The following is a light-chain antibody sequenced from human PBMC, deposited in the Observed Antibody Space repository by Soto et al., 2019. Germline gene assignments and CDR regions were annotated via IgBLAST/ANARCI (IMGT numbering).Light chain of an antibody. J-gene: IGKJ5*01. CDR3: QQYNSWPPIT. CDR2: GAS. Sequence: EVVMTQSPATLSVSPVEIATLYFISSESVSSNLAWYQQRPGQAPRLVIYGASTRATGIPARFSGGGSGTEFTLTIRSLQSEDFAVYYCQQYNSWPPITCGQGTRREIK. CDR1: ESVSSN. V-gene: IGKV3-15*01.